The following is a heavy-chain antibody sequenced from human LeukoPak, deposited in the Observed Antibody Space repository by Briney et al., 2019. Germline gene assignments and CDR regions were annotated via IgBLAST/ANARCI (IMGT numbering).Heavy chain of an antibody. Sequence: PSETLSLTCTVSGGSISSSTSYWGWIRQPPGKGRDWIVSIYYSGSTSYNPSLKSRVTISVDTSKKQFPLKLDSVTAADTAVYYCARNASDSGTSYFDYWGQGTLVTVSS. CDR2: IYYSGST. D-gene: IGHD1-26*01. CDR3: ARNASDSGTSYFDY. V-gene: IGHV4-39*01. CDR1: GGSISSSTSY. J-gene: IGHJ4*02.